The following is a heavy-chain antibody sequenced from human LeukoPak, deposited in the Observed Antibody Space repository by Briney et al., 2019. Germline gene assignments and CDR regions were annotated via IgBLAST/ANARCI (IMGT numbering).Heavy chain of an antibody. CDR2: ISGSGVST. CDR1: GFTFSSYA. J-gene: IGHJ3*02. CDR3: AKDYRYCTSTSCYGDDAFDI. D-gene: IGHD2-2*01. Sequence: GGSLRLSCAASGFTFSSYAMTWVRQAPGKGLEWVSAISGSGVSTYYADSVKGRFTISRDNSKNTLYLQMSSLRAEDTAVYYSAKDYRYCTSTSCYGDDAFDIWGQGTMVTVSS. V-gene: IGHV3-23*01.